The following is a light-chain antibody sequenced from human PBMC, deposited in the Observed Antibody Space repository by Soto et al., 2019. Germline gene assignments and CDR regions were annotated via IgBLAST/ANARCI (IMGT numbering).Light chain of an antibody. V-gene: IGKV3-20*01. CDR3: QQYDTSPRT. J-gene: IGKJ1*01. CDR2: GAS. Sequence: EIVLTQSPGTLSLSPGERATLSCRASQSLSSNYLAWHQQKTGQAPRLLIYGASSGATGIPDRFSGSGSGTDFTLTITRLEPEDFAVYYCQQYDTSPRTFGQGTKVEIK. CDR1: QSLSSNY.